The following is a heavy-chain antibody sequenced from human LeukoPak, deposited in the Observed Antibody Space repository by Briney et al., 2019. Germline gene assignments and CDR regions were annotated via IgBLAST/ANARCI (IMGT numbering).Heavy chain of an antibody. D-gene: IGHD3-10*01. Sequence: SETLSLTCTVSGYSISSGYYWGWIRQPPGKGLEWIGSIYHSGSTYYNPSLKSRVTISVDTSKNQFSLKLSSVTAADTAVYYCARWMVGDYYYYYMDVWGKGTTVTVSS. J-gene: IGHJ6*03. V-gene: IGHV4-38-2*02. CDR2: IYHSGST. CDR1: GYSISSGYY. CDR3: ARWMVGDYYYYYMDV.